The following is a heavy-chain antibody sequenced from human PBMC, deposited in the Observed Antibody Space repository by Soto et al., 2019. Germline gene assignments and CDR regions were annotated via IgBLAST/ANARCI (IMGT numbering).Heavy chain of an antibody. D-gene: IGHD1-26*01. CDR3: ARDGDYSGSYSYFDY. CDR2: IIPIFGTA. J-gene: IGHJ4*02. V-gene: IGHV1-69*01. CDR1: GGTFSSYA. Sequence: QVQLVQSGAEVKKPGSSVKVSCKASGGTFSSYAISWVRQAPGQGLEWMGGIIPIFGTANYAQKFQGRVMITADESTSTAYMELSSLRSADTAVYYCARDGDYSGSYSYFDYWGQGTLVTVSS.